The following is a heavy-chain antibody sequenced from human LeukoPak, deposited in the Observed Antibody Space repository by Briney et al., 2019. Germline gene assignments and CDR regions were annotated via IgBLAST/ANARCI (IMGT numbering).Heavy chain of an antibody. J-gene: IGHJ4*02. D-gene: IGHD5-18*01. V-gene: IGHV3-23*01. CDR2: ISGSGGST. CDR3: AKDQGLTWIQLWANFDY. Sequence: PGGSLRLSCAASGFTFSSYAMSWVRQAPGKGLEWVSAISGSGGSTYYADSVKGRFTISRDNSKNTLYLQMNSLRAEDTAVYYCAKDQGLTWIQLWANFDYWGQGTLVTVSS. CDR1: GFTFSSYA.